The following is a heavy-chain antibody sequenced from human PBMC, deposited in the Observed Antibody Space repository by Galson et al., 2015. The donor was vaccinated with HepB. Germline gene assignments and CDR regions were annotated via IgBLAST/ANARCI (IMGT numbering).Heavy chain of an antibody. Sequence: SLRLSCAASGFTSSSYGMIWVRQAPGKGLEWVSAVMSGSGGAFYADSVKGRFTISRDNSKNTLSLQMNSLGAEDTAVYYCAKCGVLSSGWCNYFDPWGQGTLVTVSS. J-gene: IGHJ5*02. CDR3: AKCGVLSSGWCNYFDP. CDR1: GFTSSSYG. CDR2: VMSGSGGA. V-gene: IGHV3-23*01. D-gene: IGHD6-19*01.